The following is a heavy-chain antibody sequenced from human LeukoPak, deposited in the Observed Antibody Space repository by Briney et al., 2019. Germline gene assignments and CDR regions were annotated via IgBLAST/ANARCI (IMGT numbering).Heavy chain of an antibody. V-gene: IGHV3-30*02. CDR2: IRYDGSNK. J-gene: IGHJ4*02. D-gene: IGHD1-26*01. CDR1: GFTFSSYG. CDR3: AKDRSGSYSQGLDY. Sequence: PGGSLRLSCAASGFTFSSYGMHWVRQAPGKGLEWVAFIRYDGSNKYYADSVKGRFTISRDNSKNTLYLQMNSPRAEDTAVYYCAKDRSGSYSQGLDYWGQGTLATVSS.